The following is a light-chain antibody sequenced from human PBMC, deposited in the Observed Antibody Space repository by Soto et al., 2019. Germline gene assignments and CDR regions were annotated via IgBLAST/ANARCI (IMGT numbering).Light chain of an antibody. CDR2: EVS. CDR1: SRDVGAYSY. CDR3: SSDTSTSTSSVTVV. Sequence: QSALTQPASVSGSPGQSITISCTGTSRDVGAYSYVSWYQQHPGKAPKLLIYEVSNRPSGVSDRFSGSKSGNTASLTISGLQAADEADYYCSSDTSTSTSSVTVVFGGGTKLTVL. J-gene: IGLJ2*01. V-gene: IGLV2-14*01.